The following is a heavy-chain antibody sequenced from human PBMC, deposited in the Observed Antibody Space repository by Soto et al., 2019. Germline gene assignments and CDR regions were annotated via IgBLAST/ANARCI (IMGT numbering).Heavy chain of an antibody. D-gene: IGHD3-22*01. CDR3: ARVVEGGYPYYGMDV. J-gene: IGHJ6*02. Sequence: ASVKVSCKASGYTFTSYHIHWVRQAPGQGLEWMGIINPSGGSTSYAQKFQGRVTMTRDTSTSTVYMELSSLRSEDTAVYYCARVVEGGYPYYGMDVWGQGTTATVSS. CDR1: GYTFTSYH. CDR2: INPSGGST. V-gene: IGHV1-46*01.